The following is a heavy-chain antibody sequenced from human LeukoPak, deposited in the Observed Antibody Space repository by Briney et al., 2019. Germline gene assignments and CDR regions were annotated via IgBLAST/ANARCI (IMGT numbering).Heavy chain of an antibody. Sequence: KPSETLSLTCTVSGGSISSSSYYWGWIRQPPGKGLEWIGSIYYSGSTYYNPSLKSRVTISVDTSKNQFSLKLSSVTAADTAVYYCARAVRDFWSGQTYYFDYWGQGTLVTVSS. J-gene: IGHJ4*02. CDR2: IYYSGST. CDR1: GGSISSSSYY. CDR3: ARAVRDFWSGQTYYFDY. V-gene: IGHV4-39*01. D-gene: IGHD3-3*01.